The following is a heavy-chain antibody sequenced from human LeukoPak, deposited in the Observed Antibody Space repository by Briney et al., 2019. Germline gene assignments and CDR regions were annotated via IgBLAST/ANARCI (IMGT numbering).Heavy chain of an antibody. V-gene: IGHV1-69*04. D-gene: IGHD5-18*01. J-gene: IGHJ4*02. CDR3: AREEESGYLEG. CDR1: GGTFSSYA. CDR2: IIPILGIA. Sequence: SVKVSCKASGGTFSSYAISWVRQAPGQGLEWMGRIIPILGIANYAQKFQGRVTITADKSTSTAYMELSSLRSEDTAVYYCAREEESGYLEGWGQGTLVTVSS.